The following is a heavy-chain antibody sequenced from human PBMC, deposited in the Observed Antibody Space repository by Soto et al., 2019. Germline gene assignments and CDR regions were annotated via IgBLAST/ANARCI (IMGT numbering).Heavy chain of an antibody. CDR2: ISYDGSNK. D-gene: IGHD3-10*01. CDR3: ARGNTYGSGNYAKIDT. V-gene: IGHV3-30*03. J-gene: IGHJ5*02. CDR1: VFTFINYG. Sequence: GWSLRLSCASSVFTFINYGMHWVRQAPGKGLEWMALISYDGSNKYYADSVKGRFTISRDNSKNTLYLQMNSLRAEDTAVYYCARGNTYGSGNYAKIDTWGQGTPVTVSS.